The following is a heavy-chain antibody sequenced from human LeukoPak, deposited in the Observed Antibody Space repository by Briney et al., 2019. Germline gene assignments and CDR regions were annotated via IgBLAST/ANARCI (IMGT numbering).Heavy chain of an antibody. D-gene: IGHD4-17*01. Sequence: GSLRLSCTASGFTFGDYAMSWVRQAPGKGLEWVSYISSSRNNIYYADAVKGRFTISRDNAKSSLFLQMNSLRAEDTAVYYCARAPTDDYGDYSFDYWGQGTLVAVSS. V-gene: IGHV3-48*03. CDR3: ARAPTDDYGDYSFDY. J-gene: IGHJ4*02. CDR2: ISSSRNNI. CDR1: GFTFGDYA.